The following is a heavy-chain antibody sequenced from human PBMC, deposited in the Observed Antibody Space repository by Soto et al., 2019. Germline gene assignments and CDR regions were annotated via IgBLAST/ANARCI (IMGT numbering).Heavy chain of an antibody. Sequence: QVQLQESGPGLVKPSWTLSLTCAVSGDSIRSDKWWSWARQPPGKGLEWIGEIHPSGRTNFNPSLKSRINMSVETSNNQFSLELSSMTAADTAVYYCARGGDWKFDYWGQGSLVTVSS. CDR3: ARGGDWKFDY. CDR1: GDSIRSDKW. J-gene: IGHJ4*02. D-gene: IGHD2-21*02. CDR2: IHPSGRT. V-gene: IGHV4-4*02.